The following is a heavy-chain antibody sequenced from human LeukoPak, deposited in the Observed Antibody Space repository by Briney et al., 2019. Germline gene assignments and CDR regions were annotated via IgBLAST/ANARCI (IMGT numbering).Heavy chain of an antibody. CDR3: ARDSPRVYYGSGSYYNALGY. J-gene: IGHJ4*02. CDR2: INPSGGST. D-gene: IGHD3-10*01. V-gene: IGHV1-46*01. Sequence: GASVKVSCKASGYTFTSYYMHWVRQAPGQGLEWMGIINPSGGSTSYAQKFQGRVTMTRDTSTSTVYMELSSLRSEDTAVYYCARDSPRVYYGSGSYYNALGYWGQETLVTVSS. CDR1: GYTFTSYY.